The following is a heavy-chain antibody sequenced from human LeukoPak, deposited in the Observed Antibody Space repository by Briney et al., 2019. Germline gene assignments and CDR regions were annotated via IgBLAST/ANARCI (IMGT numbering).Heavy chain of an antibody. Sequence: GGSLRLSCAASGFTFSSYGMSWIRQAPGKGLEWVSYISSSGSTIYYADSVKGRFTISRDNAKNSLYLQMNSLRAEDTAVYYCARDKSYYYGSGSYYYYYYMDVWGKGTTVTISS. D-gene: IGHD3-10*01. CDR1: GFTFSSYG. J-gene: IGHJ6*03. CDR3: ARDKSYYYGSGSYYYYYYMDV. V-gene: IGHV3-11*01. CDR2: ISSSGSTI.